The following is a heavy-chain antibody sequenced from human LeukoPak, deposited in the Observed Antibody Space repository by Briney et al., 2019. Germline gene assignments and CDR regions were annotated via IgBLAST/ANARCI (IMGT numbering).Heavy chain of an antibody. Sequence: GGSLRLSCAASGFTFSSYGMHWVRQAPGKGLEWVANIKQDGSEKYYVDSVKGRFTISRDNAKNSLYLQMNSLRAEDTAVYYCARTYYDILTGYSRLYYFDYWGQGTLVTVSS. V-gene: IGHV3-7*01. CDR3: ARTYYDILTGYSRLYYFDY. CDR1: GFTFSSYG. CDR2: IKQDGSEK. D-gene: IGHD3-9*01. J-gene: IGHJ4*02.